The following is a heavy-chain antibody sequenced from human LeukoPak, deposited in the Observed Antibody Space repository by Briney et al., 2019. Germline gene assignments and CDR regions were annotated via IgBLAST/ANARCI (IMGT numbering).Heavy chain of an antibody. J-gene: IGHJ4*02. Sequence: PGRSLRLSCAASGFTFSSYGMHWVRQAPGKGLEWVAFIRYDGSNKYYADSVKGRFTISRDNSKNTLYLQMNSLRAEDTAVYYCATPTYYYGSGSYYNPLDYWGQGTLVTVSS. D-gene: IGHD3-10*01. V-gene: IGHV3-30*02. CDR1: GFTFSSYG. CDR2: IRYDGSNK. CDR3: ATPTYYYGSGSYYNPLDY.